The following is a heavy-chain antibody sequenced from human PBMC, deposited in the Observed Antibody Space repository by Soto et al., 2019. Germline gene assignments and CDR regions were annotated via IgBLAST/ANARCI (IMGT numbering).Heavy chain of an antibody. V-gene: IGHV3-30*05. Sequence: QVQLVESGGGVVQPGTSLRVSCVGSGFTFRSYVIHWVRQAPGKGLEWVALTSYDGSDKYYDDSVRGRSTISRDNSRNTVDLQMDRLRLGGTAIYYCTRWETTRGLKVWGQGTLVSVSS. CDR1: GFTFRSYV. CDR2: TSYDGSDK. J-gene: IGHJ1*01. CDR3: TRWETTRGLKV. D-gene: IGHD1-26*01.